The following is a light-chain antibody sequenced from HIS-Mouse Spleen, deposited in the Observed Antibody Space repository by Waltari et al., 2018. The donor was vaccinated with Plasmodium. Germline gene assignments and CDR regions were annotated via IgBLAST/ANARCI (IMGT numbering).Light chain of an antibody. CDR1: ALPKKY. CDR2: EDS. V-gene: IGLV3-10*01. CDR3: YSTDSSGNHRV. Sequence: SYELTQPPSVSVSPGQTARITCSGDALPKKYAYWYQQKSGQAPVLVNYEDSKRPSGIPGRFSGSSSGTRATLTISGAQVEDEAGYYCYSTDSSGNHRVFGGGTKLTVL. J-gene: IGLJ3*02.